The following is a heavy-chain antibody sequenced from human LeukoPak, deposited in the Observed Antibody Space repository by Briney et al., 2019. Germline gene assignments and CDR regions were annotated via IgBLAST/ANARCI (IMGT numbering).Heavy chain of an antibody. D-gene: IGHD2-15*01. Sequence: GESLQISCHGSGYSFTSYWIGWVRQMPRKGLEWMGIIYPGESDTRYSPYFQGQATISSDKSISTTYLQWSSLKASDTVMYYCARHQSCSLVNVYWGQGTLVTVSS. CDR2: IYPGESDT. V-gene: IGHV5-51*01. CDR1: GYSFTSYW. J-gene: IGHJ4*02. CDR3: ARHQSCSLVNVY.